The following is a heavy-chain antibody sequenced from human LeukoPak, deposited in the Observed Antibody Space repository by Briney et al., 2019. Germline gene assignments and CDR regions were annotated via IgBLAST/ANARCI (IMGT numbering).Heavy chain of an antibody. V-gene: IGHV3-64*01. CDR3: ARASAYSGTQFDY. D-gene: IGHD1-26*01. Sequence: PGGSLRLSCAASGFTFSSYAMHWVRQAPGKGLEYVSAISSNGGSTYYANSVKGRFTISRDNSKNTLYLQMGSLRAEDMAVYYCARASAYSGTQFDYWGQGTLATVSS. CDR1: GFTFSSYA. J-gene: IGHJ4*02. CDR2: ISSNGGST.